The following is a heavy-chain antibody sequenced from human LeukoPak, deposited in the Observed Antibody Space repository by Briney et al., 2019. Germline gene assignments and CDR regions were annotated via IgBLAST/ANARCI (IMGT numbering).Heavy chain of an antibody. D-gene: IGHD6-13*01. V-gene: IGHV3-53*01. Sequence: GGSLRLSCAASGFIVSSNYMSWVRQAPGKGLEWVSVIYSGGSTYYADSVKGRFTISRDNAKNSLYLQMNSLRAEDTAVYYCARDGPSSSYYFDYWGQGTLVTVSS. CDR3: ARDGPSSSYYFDY. CDR1: GFIVSSNY. CDR2: IYSGGST. J-gene: IGHJ4*02.